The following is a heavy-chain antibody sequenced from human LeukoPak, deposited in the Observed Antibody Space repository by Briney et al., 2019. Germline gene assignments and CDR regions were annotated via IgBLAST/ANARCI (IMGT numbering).Heavy chain of an antibody. CDR2: IYYSGST. CDR1: GGSISSYY. J-gene: IGHJ6*03. Sequence: SETLSLTXTVSGGSISSYYWSWIRQPPGKGLEWIGYIYYSGSTNYNPSLKSRVTISVDTSKNQFSLKLSSVTAADTAVYYCARDIRTPEYYYYMDVWGKGTTVTVSS. V-gene: IGHV4-59*01. CDR3: ARDIRTPEYYYYMDV.